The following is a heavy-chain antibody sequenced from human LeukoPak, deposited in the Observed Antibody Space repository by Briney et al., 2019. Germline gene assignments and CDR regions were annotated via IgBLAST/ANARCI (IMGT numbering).Heavy chain of an antibody. J-gene: IGHJ6*03. D-gene: IGHD1-26*01. V-gene: IGHV3-21*01. Sequence: SGGSLRLSCVASGFTFNTYNMNWVRQAPGKGLEWVSSITSSSSYIYYADSVKGRYTISRDNAKSSLYLQMNSLRDEDTAVYYCARDPYSGNYGDYYYYYMDVWGKGTTVTISS. CDR1: GFTFNTYN. CDR2: ITSSSSYI. CDR3: ARDPYSGNYGDYYYYYMDV.